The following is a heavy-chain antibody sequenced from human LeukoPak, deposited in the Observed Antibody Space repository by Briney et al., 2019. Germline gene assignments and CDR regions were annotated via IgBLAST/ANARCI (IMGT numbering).Heavy chain of an antibody. Sequence: SETLSLTCAVYGGSSSGYYWSWIRQPPGKGLEWIGEINHSGSTNYNPSLKSRVTISVDTSKNQFPLKLSSVTAADTAVYYCARGFRRYCSGGSCYFNWFDPWGQGTLVTVSS. CDR1: GGSSSGYY. CDR2: INHSGST. J-gene: IGHJ5*02. D-gene: IGHD2-15*01. CDR3: ARGFRRYCSGGSCYFNWFDP. V-gene: IGHV4-34*01.